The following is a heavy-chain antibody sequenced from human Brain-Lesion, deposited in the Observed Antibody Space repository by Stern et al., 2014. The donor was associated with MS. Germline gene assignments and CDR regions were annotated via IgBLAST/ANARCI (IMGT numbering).Heavy chain of an antibody. CDR1: GGSISSGSFY. V-gene: IGHV4-61*02. Sequence: QVQLVQSGPGLVKPSQTLSLTCIVSGGSISSGSFYWNWIRQPAGRGLEWIGRIYSSGSTHYNPYLKGRVTFSGDTSKNHFSLKLISMTAADTAIYYCARETGGYTYGDTDFFDYWGQGALVTVSS. D-gene: IGHD5-12*01. CDR2: IYSSGST. J-gene: IGHJ4*02. CDR3: ARETGGYTYGDTDFFDY.